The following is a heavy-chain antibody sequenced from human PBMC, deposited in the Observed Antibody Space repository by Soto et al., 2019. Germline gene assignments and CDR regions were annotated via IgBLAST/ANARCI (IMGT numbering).Heavy chain of an antibody. CDR3: ARDLAKGGGSAGFDY. CDR1: GYTFTVYY. CDR2: INPKSGGT. J-gene: IGHJ4*02. V-gene: IGHV1-2*02. Sequence: QVQLVQSGAEVKKPGASVNVSCKASGYTFTVYYMHCVRQAPGQGLEWMGWINPKSGGTMYPQKLQGSVTMTWDTSISTAYMALTRLRSDDTAVYYCARDLAKGGGSAGFDYWGQGTLVTVSS. D-gene: IGHD1-26*01.